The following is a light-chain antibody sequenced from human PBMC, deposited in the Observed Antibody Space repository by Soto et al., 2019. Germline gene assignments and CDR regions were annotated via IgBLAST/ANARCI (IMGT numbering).Light chain of an antibody. J-gene: IGLJ1*01. CDR3: CSYAGSYTHYV. V-gene: IGLV2-11*01. Sequence: QSVLTQPRSVSGSPGQSVTISCTGTSSDVGSYNYVSWYQQHPGKAPKLMIYDVSKRPSGVPDRFSGSKSGNTASLTISGLQAEDEADYYCCSYAGSYTHYVFGTGNKLTVL. CDR1: SSDVGSYNY. CDR2: DVS.